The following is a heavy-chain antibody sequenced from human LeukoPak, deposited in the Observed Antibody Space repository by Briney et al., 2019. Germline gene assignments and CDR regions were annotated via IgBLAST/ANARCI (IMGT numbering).Heavy chain of an antibody. CDR2: IRYDGDNK. Sequence: GGSLRLSCAASGFTFSIYDMHWVRQAPGRGLEWVAFIRYDGDNKYYADSVKGRFTISRDNSKNTLYLQMNSLRAEDTAVFYCAKAYTIAVAGGYYYMDVWGKGTTVTVSS. V-gene: IGHV3-30*02. CDR1: GFTFSIYD. CDR3: AKAYTIAVAGGYYYMDV. D-gene: IGHD6-19*01. J-gene: IGHJ6*03.